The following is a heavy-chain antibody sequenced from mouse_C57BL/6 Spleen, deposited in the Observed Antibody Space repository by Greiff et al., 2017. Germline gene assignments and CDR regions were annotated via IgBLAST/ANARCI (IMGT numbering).Heavy chain of an antibody. J-gene: IGHJ3*01. D-gene: IGHD2-4*01. Sequence: EVQLQQSGPVLVKPGASVKMSCKASGYTFTDYYMNWVKQSHGKSLEWIGVINPYNGGTSYNQKFKGKATFTVDKSSSTAYMELNSLTSEDSAVYYCARIYYDYDAFAYWGQGTLVTVSA. CDR2: INPYNGGT. CDR3: ARIYYDYDAFAY. V-gene: IGHV1-19*01. CDR1: GYTFTDYY.